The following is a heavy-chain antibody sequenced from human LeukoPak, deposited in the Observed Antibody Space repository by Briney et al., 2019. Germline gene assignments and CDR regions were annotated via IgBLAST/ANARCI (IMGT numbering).Heavy chain of an antibody. CDR3: TTDHSWGSYPYYFDY. J-gene: IGHJ4*02. D-gene: IGHD1-26*01. CDR2: IQYDGSNK. Sequence: GGSLRLSCAASGFSFSSYGMQWVRQAPGKGLERVAFIQYDGSNKYYAESVKGRFTISRDNSKNTLYLQMNSLKTEDTAVYYCTTDHSWGSYPYYFDYWGQGTLVTVSS. CDR1: GFSFSSYG. V-gene: IGHV3-30*02.